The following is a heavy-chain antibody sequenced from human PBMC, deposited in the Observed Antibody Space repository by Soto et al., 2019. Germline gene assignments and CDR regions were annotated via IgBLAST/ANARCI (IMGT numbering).Heavy chain of an antibody. CDR1: GGTFNSHT. Sequence: QVQLVQSGAKVKRPGSSVKVSCTASGGTFNSHTINWVRQAPGQGLEWVGRVVPLLGIESHPQKFKDRLTITADTSTGSVFMELSNQRSEDTAVYYCTRDRPGEGVVPVPRQHFDAWGAGTGLTVSS. J-gene: IGHJ4*02. V-gene: IGHV1-69*08. D-gene: IGHD2-21*01. CDR3: TRDRPGEGVVPVPRQHFDA. CDR2: VVPLLGIE.